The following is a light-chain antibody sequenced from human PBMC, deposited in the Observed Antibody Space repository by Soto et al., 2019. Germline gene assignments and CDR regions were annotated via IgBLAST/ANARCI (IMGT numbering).Light chain of an antibody. CDR1: QGISSS. CDR3: QQYYDYPLT. J-gene: IGKJ3*01. CDR2: GAS. V-gene: IGKV1-8*01. Sequence: AIRMTQSPSSFSASTGDRVTITCRASQGISSSLAWYQQKPGKAPKLLIFGASTLQSGVPSRFSGSGSGTDFTLTISCLQSGDCATYFCQQYYDYPLTFGPGTKVDIK.